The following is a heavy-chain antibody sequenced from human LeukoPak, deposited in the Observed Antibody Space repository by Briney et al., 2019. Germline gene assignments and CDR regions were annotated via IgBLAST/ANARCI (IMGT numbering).Heavy chain of an antibody. Sequence: PGRSLRLSCAASGFTFSSYAMHWVRQAPGKGLEWVAVISYDGSNKYYADSVKGRFTISRDNSKNTLYLQMNSLRAEDTAVYYCARGGQLLLWFGESDYWGQGTLVTVSS. CDR1: GFTFSSYA. CDR2: ISYDGSNK. CDR3: ARGGQLLLWFGESDY. J-gene: IGHJ4*02. D-gene: IGHD3-10*01. V-gene: IGHV3-30-3*01.